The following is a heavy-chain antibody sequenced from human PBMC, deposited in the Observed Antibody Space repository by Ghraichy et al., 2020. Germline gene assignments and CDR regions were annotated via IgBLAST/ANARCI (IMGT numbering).Heavy chain of an antibody. D-gene: IGHD3-22*01. CDR2: IYHSGTT. CDR3: ARAPYDDDGFYDDGFDV. Sequence: TLSLTCAVSGGSISCGSFSWSWIRQPPGKGLEWIGYIYHSGTTYYNPSLKSRVTISLDDSKNQFSLKLSSVTAADTAVYYCARAPYDDDGFYDDGFDVWGQGIMFTVSS. J-gene: IGHJ3*01. CDR1: GGSISCGSFS. V-gene: IGHV4-30-2*01.